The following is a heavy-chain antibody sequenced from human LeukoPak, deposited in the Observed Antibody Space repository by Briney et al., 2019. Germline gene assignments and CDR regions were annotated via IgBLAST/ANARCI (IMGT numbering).Heavy chain of an antibody. Sequence: GGSLRLSCAASGFSVSDNGMSWVRQAPGKGLEWVSGIVGGDGGTYYADSVKGRFIISRDNPKNTLYVQMNSLRAEDTAVYYCARGALYYMDVWGKGTTVTISS. V-gene: IGHV3-23*01. J-gene: IGHJ6*03. CDR3: ARGALYYMDV. CDR1: GFSVSDNG. CDR2: IVGGDGGT.